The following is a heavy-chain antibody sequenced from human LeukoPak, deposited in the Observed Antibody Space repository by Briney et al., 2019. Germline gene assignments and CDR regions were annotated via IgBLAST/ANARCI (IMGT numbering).Heavy chain of an antibody. Sequence: SQTLSLTCTVSGDSMSSGDSSWSWVRQFPGKGLEWIGYIYHRGTTNYNPSLESRVTISLDMSKSQFSLRLTSVTAADTAVYFCAREVPTYVRGVLPAVYGMDVWGQGATVIVSS. D-gene: IGHD3-10*02. CDR3: AREVPTYVRGVLPAVYGMDV. V-gene: IGHV4-30-4*01. CDR1: GDSMSSGDSS. J-gene: IGHJ6*02. CDR2: IYHRGTT.